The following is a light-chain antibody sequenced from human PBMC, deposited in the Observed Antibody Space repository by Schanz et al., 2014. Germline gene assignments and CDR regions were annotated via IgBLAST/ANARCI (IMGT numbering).Light chain of an antibody. Sequence: QSVLTQPPSASGTPGQRVTISCSGSSSNIGSNNVNWYQQLPGTAPKLLIYSNNQRPSGVPDRFSGSKSGTSASLAISGLQSEDEADYYCQSYDSSLSAWVFGGGTQLTVL. V-gene: IGLV1-44*01. J-gene: IGLJ3*02. CDR3: QSYDSSLSAWV. CDR1: SSNIGSNN. CDR2: SNN.